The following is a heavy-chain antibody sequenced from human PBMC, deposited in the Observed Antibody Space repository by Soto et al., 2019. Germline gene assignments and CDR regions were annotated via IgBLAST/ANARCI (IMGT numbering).Heavy chain of an antibody. CDR3: ARDGDEEANFDP. CDR2: INAYSGYT. J-gene: IGHJ5*02. Sequence: QVQLMQSGPEVKKPGASVKVSCKASGYTFTNYGISWVRQAPGQGLEWMGWINAYSGYTSYAQKFQGRVTMATDTSANTAYREMRSLRSDDTAMYYCARDGDEEANFDPWGQGTLVTVSS. V-gene: IGHV1-18*04. D-gene: IGHD4-17*01. CDR1: GYTFTNYG.